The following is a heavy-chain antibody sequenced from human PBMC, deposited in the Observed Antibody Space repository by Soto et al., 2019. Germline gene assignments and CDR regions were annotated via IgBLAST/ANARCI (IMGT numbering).Heavy chain of an antibody. CDR2: IYTSGST. CDR3: ATTLYSSSSGWFDP. CDR1: GGSISSHY. Sequence: PSETLSLTCTVSGGSISSHYWSWIRQPAGKGLEWIGRIYTSGSTNYNPSLKSRVTMSVDTSKNQFSLKLSSVTAADTAVYYCATTLYSSSSGWFDPWGQGTLVTVSS. V-gene: IGHV4-4*07. D-gene: IGHD6-6*01. J-gene: IGHJ5*02.